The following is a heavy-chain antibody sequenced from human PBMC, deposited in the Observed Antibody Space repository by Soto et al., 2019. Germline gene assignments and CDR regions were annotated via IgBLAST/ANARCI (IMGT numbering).Heavy chain of an antibody. Sequence: SETLSLTCTVSGGSISRYHWSWIRQPPGKGLEWIGYINYSGSTNYNPSLKSRVTISIDTSKNQFSLKLSSVTAADTAVYYCARITVGAFDIWGQGTMVTVSS. V-gene: IGHV4-59*01. J-gene: IGHJ3*02. CDR2: INYSGST. CDR1: GGSISRYH. CDR3: ARITVGAFDI. D-gene: IGHD1-26*01.